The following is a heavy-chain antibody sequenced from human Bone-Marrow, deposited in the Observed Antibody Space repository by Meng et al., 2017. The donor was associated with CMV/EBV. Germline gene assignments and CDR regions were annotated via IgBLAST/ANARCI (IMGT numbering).Heavy chain of an antibody. J-gene: IGHJ6*02. CDR3: ARDLSIWAAGYGMDV. Sequence: GGSLRLSCAASRFPFSSYSIHWVRQAPGKGLEWVAVISYDGSNKYYADSVKGRFTISRDNSKNTLYLQMNSLRAEDTAVYYCARDLSIWAAGYGMDVWGQGTTVTVSS. CDR1: RFPFSSYS. CDR2: ISYDGSNK. D-gene: IGHD6-13*01. V-gene: IGHV3-30*03.